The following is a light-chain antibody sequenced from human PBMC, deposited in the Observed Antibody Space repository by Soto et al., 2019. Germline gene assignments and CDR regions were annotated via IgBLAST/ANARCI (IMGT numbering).Light chain of an antibody. CDR2: AAS. CDR1: QNISVY. Sequence: IQNISVYLAWYRQKPGQAPRLLIYAASNRATGIPARFSGSGSGTDFTLPIRSVVSEDFAVCYCQLCNNRLPGINFGQGTRLEI. CDR3: QLCNNRLPGIN. J-gene: IGKJ5*01. V-gene: IGKV3-11*01.